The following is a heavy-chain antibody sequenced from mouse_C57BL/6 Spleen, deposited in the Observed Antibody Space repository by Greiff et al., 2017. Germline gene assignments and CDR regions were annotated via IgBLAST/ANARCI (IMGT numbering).Heavy chain of an antibody. Sequence: QVQLKQPGAELVKPGASVKLSCKASGYTFPSYWMHWVKQRPGQGLEWIGMIHPNSGSTNYNEKFKSKATLTVDKSSSTAYMQLSSLTSEDSAVYYCARSPYITTAWAMDYWGQGTSVTVSS. D-gene: IGHD1-1*01. V-gene: IGHV1-64*01. CDR2: IHPNSGST. J-gene: IGHJ4*01. CDR1: GYTFPSYW. CDR3: ARSPYITTAWAMDY.